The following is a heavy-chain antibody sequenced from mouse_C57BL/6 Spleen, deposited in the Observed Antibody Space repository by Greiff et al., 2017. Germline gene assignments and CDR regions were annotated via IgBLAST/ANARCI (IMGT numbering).Heavy chain of an antibody. CDR2: ISYDSST. CDR1: GYSITSGYY. V-gene: IGHV3-6*01. Sequence: EVQRVESGPGLVKPSQSLSLTCSVTGYSITSGYYWNWIRQFPGNKLEWMGYISYDSSTNYNPSLKNRISITRDTSKYQLMLKLNSATTEDTATYFCAREEGRAWLAYWGQGTLVTVSA. J-gene: IGHJ3*01. CDR3: AREEGRAWLAY. D-gene: IGHD3-3*01.